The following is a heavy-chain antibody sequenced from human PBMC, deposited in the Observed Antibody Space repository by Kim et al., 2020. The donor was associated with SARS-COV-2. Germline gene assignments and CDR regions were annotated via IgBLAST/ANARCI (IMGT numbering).Heavy chain of an antibody. CDR2: IYPGDSDT. V-gene: IGHV5-51*01. J-gene: IGHJ6*02. Sequence: GESLKISCKGSGYSFTSYWIGWVRQMPGKGLEWMGIIYPGDSDTRYSPSFQGQVTISADKCISTAYLQWSSLKASDTAMYYCARLGTMVRGVITHYYYYYGMDVWGQGTTVTVSS. D-gene: IGHD3-10*01. CDR1: GYSFTSYW. CDR3: ARLGTMVRGVITHYYYYYGMDV.